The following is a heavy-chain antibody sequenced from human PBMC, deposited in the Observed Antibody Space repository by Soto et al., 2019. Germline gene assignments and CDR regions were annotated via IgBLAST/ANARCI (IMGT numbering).Heavy chain of an antibody. CDR1: GGTFSSYA. J-gene: IGHJ5*02. CDR3: ARQGPASILNTWFDP. D-gene: IGHD2-2*01. Sequence: SVKVSCKASGGTFSSYAISWVRQAPGQGLEWMGGIIPIFGTANYAQKFQGRVTITADESTSTAYMELSSVTAADTAVYYCARQGPASILNTWFDPWGQGTLVTVSS. V-gene: IGHV1-69*13. CDR2: IIPIFGTA.